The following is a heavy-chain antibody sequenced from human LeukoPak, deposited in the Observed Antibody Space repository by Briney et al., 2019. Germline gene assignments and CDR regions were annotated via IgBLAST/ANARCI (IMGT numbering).Heavy chain of an antibody. CDR3: ARLGDSGELLS. J-gene: IGHJ5*02. V-gene: IGHV3-13*01. Sequence: PGGSLRLSSAASGFTFSSYDMHWVRQATGEGLEWVSAIRTSGDTYYPGCVKGRFSISRENAKASLSLQMNSRRVGATAVYYCARLGDSGELLSWGQGTLVTVSS. CDR1: GFTFSSYD. CDR2: IRTSGDT. D-gene: IGHD1-26*01.